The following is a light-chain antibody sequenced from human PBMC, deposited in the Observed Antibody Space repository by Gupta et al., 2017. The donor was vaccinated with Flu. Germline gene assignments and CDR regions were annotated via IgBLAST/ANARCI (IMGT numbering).Light chain of an antibody. CDR1: ALPKQY. CDR2: KDT. V-gene: IGLV3-25*02. J-gene: IGLJ2*01. Sequence: SYELTQPPSVSVSPGQTARITCSGDALPKQYAYWYQQKTGQAPVLVIYKDTERPSGSPERFSGSSSGTTVTLTISGVQAEDEADYYCQSADSSGTYVVFGGGSRLTVL. CDR3: QSADSSGTYVV.